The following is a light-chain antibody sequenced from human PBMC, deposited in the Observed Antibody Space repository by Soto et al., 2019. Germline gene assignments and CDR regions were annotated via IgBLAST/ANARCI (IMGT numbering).Light chain of an antibody. V-gene: IGKV3-11*01. Sequence: EIVLTQSPATLSLSPGERATLSCRASQSVSSYLAWYQQKPGQAPRLLIYGASNGAAGIPARFSGTGSGTDFTLTISSLEPEDFAVYYCQQRSSWPLTFGGGTKV. CDR3: QQRSSWPLT. J-gene: IGKJ4*01. CDR1: QSVSSY. CDR2: GAS.